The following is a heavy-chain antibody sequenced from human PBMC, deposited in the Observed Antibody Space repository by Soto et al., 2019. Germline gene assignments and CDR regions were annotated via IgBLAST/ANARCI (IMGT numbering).Heavy chain of an antibody. V-gene: IGHV3-7*01. J-gene: IGHJ6*02. D-gene: IGHD2-2*01. CDR1: GFTFISYW. Sequence: GGFLRLSCAASGFTFISYWMSWVRQAPGKGLEWVANIKQDGSEKYYVDSVKGRFTISRDNAKNSLYLQMNSLRAEDTAVYYCARGMDCSSTSCWYYYYYGMDVWGQGTTVTVSS. CDR2: IKQDGSEK. CDR3: ARGMDCSSTSCWYYYYYGMDV.